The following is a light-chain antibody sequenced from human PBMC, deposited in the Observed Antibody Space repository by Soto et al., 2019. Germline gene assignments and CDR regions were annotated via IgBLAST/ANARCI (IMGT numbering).Light chain of an antibody. CDR3: QQSYSTPLG. CDR1: QSISSY. V-gene: IGKV1-39*01. J-gene: IGKJ1*01. CDR2: AAS. Sequence: DIQMTQSTSSLSASVGDRVTITCRASQSISSYLNWYQQKPGKAPKLLIYAASSLQSGVPSRFSGSGSGTEFTLTISSLQPEDCATYYCQQSYSTPLGFGQWTKVEIK.